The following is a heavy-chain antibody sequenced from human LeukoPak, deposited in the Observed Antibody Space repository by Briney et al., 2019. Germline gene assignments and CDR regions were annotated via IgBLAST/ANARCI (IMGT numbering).Heavy chain of an antibody. D-gene: IGHD4-17*01. CDR2: IYSGGST. CDR1: GFTASSNY. Sequence: GGSLRLSCAASGFTASSNYMSWVRQAPGKGLEWVSVIYSGGSTYYADSVKGRFTISRDNSKNTLYLQMNSLRAEDTAVYYCARVSSTVHFDYWGQGTLVTVSS. J-gene: IGHJ4*02. CDR3: ARVSSTVHFDY. V-gene: IGHV3-66*01.